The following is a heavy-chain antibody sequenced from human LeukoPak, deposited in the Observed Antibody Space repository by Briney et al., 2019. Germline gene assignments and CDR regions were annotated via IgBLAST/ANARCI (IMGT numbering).Heavy chain of an antibody. CDR3: ARVTATYYDFWSGWGAFNI. J-gene: IGHJ3*02. Sequence: TGGSLRLSCAASGFTFSSYAMHWVRQAPGKGLEWVAVISYDGSNKYYADSVKGRFTISRDNSKNRLYLQMNSLRAEDTAVYYCARVTATYYDFWSGWGAFNIWGQGTMVTV. V-gene: IGHV3-30-3*01. CDR2: ISYDGSNK. D-gene: IGHD3-3*01. CDR1: GFTFSSYA.